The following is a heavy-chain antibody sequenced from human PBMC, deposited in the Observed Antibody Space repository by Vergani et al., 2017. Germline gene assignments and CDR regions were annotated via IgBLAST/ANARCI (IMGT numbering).Heavy chain of an antibody. Sequence: QLQLQESGPGLVKPSETLSLTCTVSGGSISSSSYYWGWIRQPPGKGLEWIGSISYSGSTYYNPSLKSRVTISVDTSKNQFSLKLSSVTAADTAVYYCARHGWLVTFDYWGQGTLVTVSS. CDR2: ISYSGST. D-gene: IGHD6-19*01. CDR1: GGSISSSSYY. CDR3: ARHGWLVTFDY. J-gene: IGHJ4*02. V-gene: IGHV4-39*01.